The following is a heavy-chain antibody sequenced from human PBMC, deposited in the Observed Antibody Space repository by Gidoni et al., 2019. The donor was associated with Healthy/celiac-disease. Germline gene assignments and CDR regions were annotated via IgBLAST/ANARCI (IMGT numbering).Heavy chain of an antibody. CDR2: MNPNSGNT. CDR1: GYTFTSSH. Sequence: QVQLLQSGAEVKKPAASVQVSCKSSGYTFTSSHINWVRQATGQGLALMGWMNPNSGNTGYAQKCQGRVTMTRNTSISTAYMELSSLRSEDTAVYYCARGFVQDWGSYRYEKTLDYWGQGTLVTVSS. D-gene: IGHD3-16*02. CDR3: ARGFVQDWGSYRYEKTLDY. V-gene: IGHV1-8*01. J-gene: IGHJ4*02.